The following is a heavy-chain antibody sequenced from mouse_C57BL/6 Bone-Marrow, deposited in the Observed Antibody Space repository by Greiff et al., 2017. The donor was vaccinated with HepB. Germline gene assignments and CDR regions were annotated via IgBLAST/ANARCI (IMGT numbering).Heavy chain of an antibody. CDR1: GYTFTSYG. CDR2: IYPRSGNT. V-gene: IGHV1-81*01. CDR3: ARPRYYYGSSSWFAY. D-gene: IGHD1-1*01. Sequence: QVQLQQPGAELARPGASVKLSCKASGYTFTSYGISWVKQRTGQGLEWIGEIYPRSGNTYYNEKFKGKATLTADKSSSTAYMELRSLTSEDSAVYFCARPRYYYGSSSWFAYWGQGTLVTVSA. J-gene: IGHJ3*01.